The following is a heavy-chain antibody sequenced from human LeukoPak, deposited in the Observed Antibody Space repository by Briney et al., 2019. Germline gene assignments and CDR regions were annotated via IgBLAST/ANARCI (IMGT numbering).Heavy chain of an antibody. Sequence: GGSLRLSCAASGFAFSSYAMSWVRQAPGKGLEWVSAISGSGGSTYYADSVKGRFTISRDNSKNTLYLQMNSLRAEDTAVYYCAKDGRYYGSGSYSSWGQGTLVTVSS. CDR2: ISGSGGST. V-gene: IGHV3-23*01. CDR1: GFAFSSYA. J-gene: IGHJ5*02. CDR3: AKDGRYYGSGSYSS. D-gene: IGHD3-10*01.